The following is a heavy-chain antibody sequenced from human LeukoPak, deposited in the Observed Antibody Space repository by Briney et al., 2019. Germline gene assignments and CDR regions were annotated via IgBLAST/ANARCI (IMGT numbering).Heavy chain of an antibody. CDR3: ARERKDIVVVPAATAFDP. V-gene: IGHV1-2*02. CDR2: INPNSGGT. J-gene: IGHJ5*02. CDR1: GYTFTGYY. Sequence: ASVKVSCKASGYTFTGYYMHWVRQAPGQGLEWMGWINPNSGGTNYAQKFQGRVTMTRDTSISTAYMELSRLRSDDTAVYYCARERKDIVVVPAATAFDPWGQGTLVTVSS. D-gene: IGHD2-2*01.